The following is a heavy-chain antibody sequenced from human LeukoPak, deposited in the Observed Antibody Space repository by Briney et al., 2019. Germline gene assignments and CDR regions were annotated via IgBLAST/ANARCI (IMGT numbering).Heavy chain of an antibody. D-gene: IGHD3-22*01. CDR2: ISSSSSYI. J-gene: IGHJ4*02. V-gene: IGHV3-21*01. CDR1: GFTFSSYS. Sequence: GGSLRLSCAASGFTFSSYSMNWVRQAPGKGLEWVSSISSSSSYIYYADSVKGRFTISRDNAKNSLYLQMNSLRAEDTAVYYCARAYYYDSSGYYHAPFDYWGQGTLVTVSS. CDR3: ARAYYYDSSGYYHAPFDY.